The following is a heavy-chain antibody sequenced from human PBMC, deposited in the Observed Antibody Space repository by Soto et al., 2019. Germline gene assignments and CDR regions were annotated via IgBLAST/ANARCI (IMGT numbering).Heavy chain of an antibody. CDR3: AKDGGVVVAATKYFDY. CDR1: GFTFGSYA. V-gene: IGHV3-23*01. D-gene: IGHD2-15*01. J-gene: IGHJ4*02. Sequence: WGALRLSCAASGFTFGSYAIIWCRQSPFKGLEWVSAISGSGGSTYYADSVKGRFTISRDNSKNTLYLQMNSLRAEDTAVYYCAKDGGVVVAATKYFDYWGQGTLVTVSS. CDR2: ISGSGGST.